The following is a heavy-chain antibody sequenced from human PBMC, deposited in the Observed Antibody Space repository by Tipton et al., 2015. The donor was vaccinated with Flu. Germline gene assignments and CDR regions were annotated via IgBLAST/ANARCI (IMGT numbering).Heavy chain of an antibody. CDR2: INPNSGGT. CDR1: GYTFTGYY. CDR3: ARGGYYYGSGSRAV. V-gene: IGHV1-2*06. D-gene: IGHD3-10*01. J-gene: IGHJ6*02. Sequence: QLVQSGAEVKKPGASVKVSCKASGYTFTGYYMHWVRQAPGQGLEWMGRINPNSGGTNYAQKFQGRVTMTRDTSISTAYMELSRRSSDDTAVYSCARGGYYYGSGSRAVGGQGPPAPVSS.